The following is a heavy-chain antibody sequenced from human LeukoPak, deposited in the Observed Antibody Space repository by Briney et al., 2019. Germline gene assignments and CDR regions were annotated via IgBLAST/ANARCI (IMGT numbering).Heavy chain of an antibody. CDR1: GFTFSSNW. D-gene: IGHD4-17*01. Sequence: GGSLRLSCAASGFTFSSNWMPWVRQAPGKGLVWVSRINSDGSSISYADSVKGRFTISRDNAKNTLYLQMNSLRAEDTAVYYCASLSMVTPFDYWGQGTLVTVSS. CDR3: ASLSMVTPFDY. J-gene: IGHJ4*02. CDR2: INSDGSSI. V-gene: IGHV3-74*01.